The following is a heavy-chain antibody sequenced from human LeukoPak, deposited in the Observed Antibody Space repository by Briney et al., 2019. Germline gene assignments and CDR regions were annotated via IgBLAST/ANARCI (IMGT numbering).Heavy chain of an antibody. Sequence: PGGSLRLSCAASGFTVSNNYMSWVRQVPGKGLEWVSVIYSGGSTYYADSVKGRFTISRDNSKNTLFLQMDSLRAEDTAVYYCATLGIVATIGSFFFWGQGTLVIVSS. V-gene: IGHV3-53*01. CDR1: GFTVSNNY. CDR3: ATLGIVATIGSFFF. J-gene: IGHJ4*02. CDR2: IYSGGST. D-gene: IGHD5-12*01.